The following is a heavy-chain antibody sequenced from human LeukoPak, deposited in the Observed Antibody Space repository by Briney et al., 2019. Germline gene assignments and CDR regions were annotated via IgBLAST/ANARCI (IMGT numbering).Heavy chain of an antibody. CDR3: AGSQLWLDN. CDR1: GGSIRSNNW. D-gene: IGHD2-2*01. Sequence: SETLSLTCAVSGGSIRSNNWWTWVRQPPGKGLEWIGEIFHSGSTNYNSSLKSRVTISLDESENHFSLKLSSVTAADTAVYYCAGSQLWLDNWGQGTLVTVSS. CDR2: IFHSGST. V-gene: IGHV4-4*02. J-gene: IGHJ5*02.